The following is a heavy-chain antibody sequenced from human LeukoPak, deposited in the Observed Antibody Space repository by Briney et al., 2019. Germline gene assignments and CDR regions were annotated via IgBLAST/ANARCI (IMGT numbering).Heavy chain of an antibody. V-gene: IGHV4-31*03. D-gene: IGHD4-17*01. CDR2: IYYSGST. CDR3: AREYGDSYNWFDP. J-gene: IGHJ5*02. CDR1: GGSISSGGYY. Sequence: PSETLSLTCTVSGGSISSGGYYWSWIRQHPGKGLEWTGYIYYSGSTYYNPSLKSRVTISVDTSKNQFSLKLSSVTAADTAVYYCAREYGDSYNWFDPWGQGTLVTVSS.